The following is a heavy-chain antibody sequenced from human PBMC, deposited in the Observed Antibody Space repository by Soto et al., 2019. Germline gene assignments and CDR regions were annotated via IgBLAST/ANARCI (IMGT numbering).Heavy chain of an antibody. D-gene: IGHD3-10*01. Sequence: SGPTLVNPTQTLTLTCTFSGFSLSTSGVGVCWIRQPPGKALEWLALIYWDDDKRYSPSLKSRLTITKDTSKNQVVLTMTNMDPADTATYYCARTRPLQTHYYTSGTYYSPFYYFDSWGQGTLVTVSS. CDR2: IYWDDDK. J-gene: IGHJ4*02. CDR1: GFSLSTSGVG. V-gene: IGHV2-5*02. CDR3: ARTRPLQTHYYTSGTYYSPFYYFDS.